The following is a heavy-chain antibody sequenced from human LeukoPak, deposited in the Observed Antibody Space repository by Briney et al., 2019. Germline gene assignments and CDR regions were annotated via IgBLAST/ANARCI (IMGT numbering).Heavy chain of an antibody. V-gene: IGHV1-69*01. CDR1: GGTFSSYA. D-gene: IGHD4-11*01. CDR2: IIPIFGTA. CDR3: ATKFYSNYGRDYYYGMDV. Sequence: SVKVSCKASGGTFSSYAISWVRQAPGQGLEWMGGIIPIFGTANYAQKFQGRVTITADESTSTAYMELSSLRAEDTAVYYCATKFYSNYGRDYYYGMDVWGQGTTVTVSS. J-gene: IGHJ6*02.